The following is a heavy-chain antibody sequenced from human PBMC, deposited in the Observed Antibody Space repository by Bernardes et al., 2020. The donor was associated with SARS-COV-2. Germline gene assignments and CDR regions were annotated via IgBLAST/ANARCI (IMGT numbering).Heavy chain of an antibody. CDR2: TSWDGSSA. V-gene: IGHV3-43D*03. D-gene: IGHD3-16*01. CDR3: AKDAAYYYFYQGIDV. Sequence: GSLRLSCAASGFMFEEHAMHWVRQRPGKPLEWVALTSWDGSSAFYAASVRDRFTISRDNTKNVLFLQLSGLRSEDTALYFCAKDAAYYYFYQGIDVWGRGTMVTVSS. J-gene: IGHJ6*02. CDR1: GFMFEEHA.